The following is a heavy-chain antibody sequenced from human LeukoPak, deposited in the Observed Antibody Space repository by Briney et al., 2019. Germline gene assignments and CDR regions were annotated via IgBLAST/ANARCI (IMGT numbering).Heavy chain of an antibody. Sequence: PSETLSLTCAVSGYSISSSNWWGWIRQPPGKGLEWIGYIYYSGSTYYNPSLKSRVTMSVDTSKNQFSLKLSSVTAVDTAVYYCASGYYGGWIDYWGQGTLVTVSS. V-gene: IGHV4-28*01. CDR1: GYSISSSNW. CDR3: ASGYYGGWIDY. D-gene: IGHD3-3*01. J-gene: IGHJ4*02. CDR2: IYYSGST.